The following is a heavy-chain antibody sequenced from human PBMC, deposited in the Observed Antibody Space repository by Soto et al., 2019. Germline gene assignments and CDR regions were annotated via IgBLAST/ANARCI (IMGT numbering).Heavy chain of an antibody. V-gene: IGHV1-8*01. CDR2: MNPNSGNT. Sequence: ASVKVSCKASGYTFTSYDINWVRQATGQGLEWMGWMNPNSGNTGYAQKFQGRVTMTRNTSISTAYMELSSLRSEDTAVYYCARGLILVLVPAETGNYYYGMDVWGQ. D-gene: IGHD2-2*01. CDR1: GYTFTSYD. CDR3: ARGLILVLVPAETGNYYYGMDV. J-gene: IGHJ6*02.